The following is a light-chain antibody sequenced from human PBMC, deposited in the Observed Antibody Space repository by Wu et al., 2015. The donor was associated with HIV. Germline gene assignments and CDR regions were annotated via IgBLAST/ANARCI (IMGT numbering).Light chain of an antibody. CDR1: QPISSSY. Sequence: EVVLTQSPDTLSLSPGERATLSCRASQPISSSYLAWYQQKPGQAPRLLICGASNRATGIPDRFSGSGSGTDFTLTISRLEPDDFVVYYCQLYRSSIWTFGQGTKVEIK. V-gene: IGKV3-20*01. CDR3: QLYRSSIWT. CDR2: GAS. J-gene: IGKJ1*01.